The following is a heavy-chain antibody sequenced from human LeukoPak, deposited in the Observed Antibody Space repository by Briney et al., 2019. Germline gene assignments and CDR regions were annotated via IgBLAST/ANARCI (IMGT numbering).Heavy chain of an antibody. Sequence: GGSLRLSGAASGFTFSSYAMSWVRQAPGKGLEGVSSIIGSGGSTYYADSVKGRFTISRDNSKNTLYLQMHSLRAEDTAVYYCAKLFHGSGSYYNAHLAYGMDVWGQGTTVTVSS. V-gene: IGHV3-23*01. J-gene: IGHJ6*02. D-gene: IGHD3-10*01. CDR3: AKLFHGSGSYYNAHLAYGMDV. CDR1: GFTFSSYA. CDR2: IIGSGGST.